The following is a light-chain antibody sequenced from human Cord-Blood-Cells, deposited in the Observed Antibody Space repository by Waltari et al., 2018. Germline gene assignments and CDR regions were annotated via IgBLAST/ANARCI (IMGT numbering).Light chain of an antibody. J-gene: IGLJ3*02. Sequence: QSALTQPRSVSGSPGQSVTISCTVTSSDVGGYNSFSWYQQHPGKAPKLMIYYVSKRPSGVPDRFSGSKSGNTASLTISGLQAEDEADYYCCSYAGSYTWVFGGGTKLTVL. V-gene: IGLV2-11*01. CDR3: CSYAGSYTWV. CDR1: SSDVGGYNS. CDR2: YVS.